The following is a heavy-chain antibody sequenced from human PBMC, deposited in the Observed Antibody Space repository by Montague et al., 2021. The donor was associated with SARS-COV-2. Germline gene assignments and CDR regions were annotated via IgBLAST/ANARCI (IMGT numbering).Heavy chain of an antibody. D-gene: IGHD1-14*01. V-gene: IGHV4-39*01. CDR3: ARGMYGLTETTDAFDI. Sequence: SETLSLTCSVSGGSFSSSSYYWGWIRQPPGKGPEWIGSIYYSGSTNYNPSLKSRVTMSVDTSKKQFSLRLTSVTAADTAVYYCARGMYGLTETTDAFDIWGQGTMVSVSS. J-gene: IGHJ3*02. CDR2: IYYSGST. CDR1: GGSFSSSSYY.